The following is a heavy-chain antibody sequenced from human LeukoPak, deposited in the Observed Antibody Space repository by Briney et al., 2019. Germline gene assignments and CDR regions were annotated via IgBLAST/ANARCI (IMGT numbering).Heavy chain of an antibody. D-gene: IGHD1-26*01. CDR3: ARPIVGATTLPQLDY. V-gene: IGHV1-2*02. Sequence: GASVKVSCKASGYTFTGYYMHWVRQAPGQGLEWMGWISPNSGGTNYAQKFQGRVTMTRDTSISTAYMELSRLRSDDTAVYYCARPIVGATTLPQLDYWGQGTLVTVSS. CDR2: ISPNSGGT. J-gene: IGHJ4*02. CDR1: GYTFTGYY.